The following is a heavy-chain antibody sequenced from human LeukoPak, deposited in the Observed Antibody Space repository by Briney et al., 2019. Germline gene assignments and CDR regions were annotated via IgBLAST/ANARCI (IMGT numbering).Heavy chain of an antibody. CDR3: AGESIFGVGFDY. CDR1: GGSISSSSYY. J-gene: IGHJ4*02. CDR2: IYYSGST. D-gene: IGHD3-3*01. Sequence: SETLSLTCTVSGGSISSSSYYWGWIRQPPGKGLEWIGSIYYSGSTYYNPSLKSRVTISVDTSKNQFSLKLSSVTAADTAVYYCAGESIFGVGFDYWGRGTLVTVSS. V-gene: IGHV4-39*07.